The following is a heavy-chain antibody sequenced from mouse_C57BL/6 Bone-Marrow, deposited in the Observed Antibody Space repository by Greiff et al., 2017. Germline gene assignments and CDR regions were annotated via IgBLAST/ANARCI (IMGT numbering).Heavy chain of an antibody. CDR3: ARTDWDVWCAY. J-gene: IGHJ3*01. CDR2: INPNNGGT. Sequence: EVQLQQSGPELVKPGASVKISCTASGYTFTDYYMNWVKQSHGKSLEWIGDINPNNGGTSYNQKFKGKATLTVDKSSSTAYMELRSLTSEDSAVYYCARTDWDVWCAYWGQGTLVTVSA. D-gene: IGHD4-1*01. CDR1: GYTFTDYY. V-gene: IGHV1-26*01.